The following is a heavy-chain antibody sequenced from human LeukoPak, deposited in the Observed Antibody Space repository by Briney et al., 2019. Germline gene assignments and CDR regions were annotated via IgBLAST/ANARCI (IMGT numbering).Heavy chain of an antibody. CDR3: AREGHSSGNCGMFDI. D-gene: IGHD3-22*01. CDR2: IDGSGSST. J-gene: IGHJ6*02. CDR1: GFSLSSSV. V-gene: IGHV3-64*01. Sequence: GGSLRLSCAASGFSLSSSVMHWVRQGPGKGLEYVSGIDGSGSSTHYANSLKDRFTISKDNSKNTLYLQMGSLRVEDMAVYYCAREGHSSGNCGMFDIWGQGTTVTVSS.